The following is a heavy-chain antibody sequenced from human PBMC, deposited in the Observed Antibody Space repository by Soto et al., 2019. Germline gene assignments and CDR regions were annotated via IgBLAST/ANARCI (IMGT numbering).Heavy chain of an antibody. CDR2: VYSDGKT. V-gene: IGHV3-66*01. J-gene: IGHJ6*02. D-gene: IGHD3-9*01. Sequence: GGSLRLSCAASGFSVSSGYMTWVRQAPGKGLEWVSVVYSDGKTYYADSVKGRFIISRDNSKNMLYLQMNSLRAEDTAVYYCARDPAPSKFPYYDILTGYTMDVWGQGPTVTASS. CDR1: GFSVSSGY. CDR3: ARDPAPSKFPYYDILTGYTMDV.